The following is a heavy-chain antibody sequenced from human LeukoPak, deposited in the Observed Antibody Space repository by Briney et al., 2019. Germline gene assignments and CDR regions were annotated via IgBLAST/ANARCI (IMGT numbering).Heavy chain of an antibody. J-gene: IGHJ4*02. Sequence: GGSLRLSCAASGFTFDDYAMHWVRQAPGKGLEWVSLISGDGGGTYYTDSVKGRFTISRDNSKNSLYLQMNSLTTEDTALYYCAKDLAVARTPRDYWGQGTLVTVSS. CDR3: AKDLAVARTPRDY. CDR2: ISGDGGGT. D-gene: IGHD6-19*01. V-gene: IGHV3-43*02. CDR1: GFTFDDYA.